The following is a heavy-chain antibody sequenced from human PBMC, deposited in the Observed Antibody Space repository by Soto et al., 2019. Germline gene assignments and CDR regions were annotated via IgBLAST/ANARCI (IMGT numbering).Heavy chain of an antibody. Sequence: EVQLVESGGGLVQPGGSLRLSCAASGFTFSSYWMHWVRQAPGKGLVWVSRINSDGSSTSYADSVKGRFTISRDNAKNTRDRQMNSRRAEDTAVYYCARDRLEHYYGMDVWGQGTTVTVSS. CDR1: GFTFSSYW. J-gene: IGHJ6*02. D-gene: IGHD1-1*01. CDR2: INSDGSST. V-gene: IGHV3-74*01. CDR3: ARDRLEHYYGMDV.